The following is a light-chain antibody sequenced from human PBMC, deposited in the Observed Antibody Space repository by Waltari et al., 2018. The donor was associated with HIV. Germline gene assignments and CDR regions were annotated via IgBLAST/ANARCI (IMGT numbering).Light chain of an antibody. CDR2: DVS. CDR3: QQRINWPAFT. J-gene: IGKJ3*01. CDR1: QSVGSY. Sequence: EIVLTQSPATLSLSPGERATLSCRASQSVGSYLAWYQQKVGQAPRLLIYDVSNRATGIPARFGGSGSGTDFTLTISSLEPEDFAVYYFQQRINWPAFTFGPGTTVDMK. V-gene: IGKV3-11*01.